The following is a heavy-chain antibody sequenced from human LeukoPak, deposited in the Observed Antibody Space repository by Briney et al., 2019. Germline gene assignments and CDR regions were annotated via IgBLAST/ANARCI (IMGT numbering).Heavy chain of an antibody. V-gene: IGHV4-59*11. Sequence: SETLSLTCTVSGGSLSGHYWSWIRQPPGKRLEWIGYVSYTGRTKYNPSLQSRVTISIDTSKSQFSLKLTSVTSADTAVYSCARLLDNAISGDPYSFDVWGQGTTVIVSS. CDR2: VSYTGRT. CDR3: ARLLDNAISGDPYSFDV. J-gene: IGHJ3*01. CDR1: GGSLSGHY. D-gene: IGHD2-15*01.